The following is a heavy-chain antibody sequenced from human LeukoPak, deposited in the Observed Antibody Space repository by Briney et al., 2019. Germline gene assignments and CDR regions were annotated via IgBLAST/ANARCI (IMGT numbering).Heavy chain of an antibody. CDR3: TRDKGDGYNSRLFDY. CDR2: IIPILGIA. CDR1: GGTFSSYA. J-gene: IGHJ4*02. V-gene: IGHV1-69*04. D-gene: IGHD5-24*01. Sequence: SVKVSCKASGGTFSSYAIIWVRQAPGQGLEWMGRIIPILGIANYAQKFQGRVTITADKSTSTAYMELSSLRSEDTAVYYCTRDKGDGYNSRLFDYWGQGTLVTVSS.